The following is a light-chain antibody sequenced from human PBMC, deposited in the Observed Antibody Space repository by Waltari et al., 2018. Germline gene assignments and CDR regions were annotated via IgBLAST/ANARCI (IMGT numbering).Light chain of an antibody. V-gene: IGLV3-21*02. J-gene: IGLJ2*01. CDR1: NIGSKS. CDR3: QVWDSSSDRYVV. CDR2: DDS. Sequence: SYVLTQPPSVSVAPGQTARITCGGNNIGSKSVHWYQQKPGQAPVLVVYDDSDRPSGIPGRFCGSNSGNTATLTISRVEAGDEADYYCQVWDSSSDRYVVFGGGTKLTVL.